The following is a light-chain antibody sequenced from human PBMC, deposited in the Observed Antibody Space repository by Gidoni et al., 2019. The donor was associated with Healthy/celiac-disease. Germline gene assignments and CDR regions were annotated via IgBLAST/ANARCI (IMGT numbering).Light chain of an antibody. CDR2: EVS. Sequence: QSALTQPASVSGSPGQSITISCTGTSSDVGGYNTVSWYQQHPGKAPKLMIYEVSNRPSGVSNLFSGSKSGNTASLTISGLQAEDEADYYCSSYTSSSTLYVFVTGTKVTVL. CDR3: SSYTSSSTLYV. V-gene: IGLV2-14*01. J-gene: IGLJ1*01. CDR1: SSDVGGYNT.